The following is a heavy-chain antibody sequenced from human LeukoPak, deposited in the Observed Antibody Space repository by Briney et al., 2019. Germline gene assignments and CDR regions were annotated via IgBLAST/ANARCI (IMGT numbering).Heavy chain of an antibody. CDR1: GYTFTGYY. J-gene: IGHJ5*02. CDR3: ARAKDCSSTSCYLWFDP. V-gene: IGHV1-2*05. CDR2: INPNSGGT. D-gene: IGHD2-2*01. Sequence: GASVKVSCKASGYTFTGYYMHWVRQAPGQGLEWMGRINPNSGGTNYAQKFQGRVTMTRDTSISTAYMELSRLRSDDTDVYYCARAKDCSSTSCYLWFDPWGQGTLVTVSS.